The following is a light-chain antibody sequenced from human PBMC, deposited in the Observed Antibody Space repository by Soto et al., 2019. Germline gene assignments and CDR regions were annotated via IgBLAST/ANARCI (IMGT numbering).Light chain of an antibody. CDR3: QQRSNWPVT. Sequence: EIVMTQSPATLSVSPGERCTLSCRASQSVSSYLAWYQQKPGQAPRLLIYDASNRATGIPARFSGIVSGTDFTLTISSLEPEDLAVYYCQQRSNWPVTFGQGTRLEIK. CDR2: DAS. J-gene: IGKJ5*01. V-gene: IGKV3-11*01. CDR1: QSVSSY.